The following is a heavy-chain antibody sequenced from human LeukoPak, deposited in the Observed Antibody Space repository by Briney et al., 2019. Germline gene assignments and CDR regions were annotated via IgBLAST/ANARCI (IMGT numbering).Heavy chain of an antibody. D-gene: IGHD2-21*02. V-gene: IGHV3-30*02. CDR3: AKIGIAYCGGDCYYEGGYYFDY. J-gene: IGHJ4*02. CDR2: IRYDGSNK. Sequence: GGSLRLSCAASGFTFSSYGMHWDRQAPGKGLEWVAFIRYDGSNKYYADSVKGRFTISRDNSKNTLYLQMNSLRAEDTAVYYCAKIGIAYCGGDCYYEGGYYFDYWGQGTLVTVSS. CDR1: GFTFSSYG.